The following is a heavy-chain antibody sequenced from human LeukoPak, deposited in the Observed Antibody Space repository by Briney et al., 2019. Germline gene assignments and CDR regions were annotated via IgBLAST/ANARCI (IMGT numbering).Heavy chain of an antibody. D-gene: IGHD1-7*01. CDR1: GFTFSSYA. CDR3: AKGRGIAGTTRGAFDY. CDR2: ISGSGGST. V-gene: IGHV3-23*01. J-gene: IGHJ4*02. Sequence: GGSLRLSCAASGFTFSSYAMSWVRQAPGKGLEWVSAISGSGGSTYYADSVKGRFTISRDNSKNTLYLQMNSLRAEDTAVYYCAKGRGIAGTTRGAFDYWGQGTLVTVSS.